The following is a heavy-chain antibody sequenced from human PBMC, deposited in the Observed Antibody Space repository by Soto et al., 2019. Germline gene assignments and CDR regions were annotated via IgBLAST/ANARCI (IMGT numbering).Heavy chain of an antibody. CDR1: GGSISTYY. D-gene: IGHD6-13*01. J-gene: IGHJ6*02. V-gene: IGHV4-4*07. Sequence: PSETLSLTCTVSGGSISTYYWSWIRQPAGKGLEWIGRIDTSGNTNYNPSLKSRVTMSGDTSKKQFSLKLTSVTAADTAVYYCARYSSNWFQTEGMDVWGQGTTVTVSS. CDR3: ARYSSNWFQTEGMDV. CDR2: IDTSGNT.